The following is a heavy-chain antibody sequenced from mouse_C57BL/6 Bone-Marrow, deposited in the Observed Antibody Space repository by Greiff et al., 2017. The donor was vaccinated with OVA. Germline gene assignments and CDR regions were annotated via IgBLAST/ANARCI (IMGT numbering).Heavy chain of an antibody. V-gene: IGHV1-15*01. J-gene: IGHJ3*01. CDR3: TAIYYNGTTAY. CDR2: IDPETGGT. D-gene: IGHD1-1*01. Sequence: VQLQQSGAELVRPGASVTLSCKASGYTFTDYEMHWVKQTPVHGLEWIGAIDPETGGTAYTQKFKGKAILTADQSSSTVYIELRSLTSEDAAVYYCTAIYYNGTTAYWGQGTLVTVSA. CDR1: GYTFTDYE.